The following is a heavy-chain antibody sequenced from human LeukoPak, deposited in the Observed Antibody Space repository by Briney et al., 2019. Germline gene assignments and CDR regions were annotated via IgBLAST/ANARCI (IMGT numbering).Heavy chain of an antibody. CDR3: ATLMAHLDY. J-gene: IGHJ4*02. D-gene: IGHD2-8*01. CDR1: GYTFTDYH. CDR2: INPNSGDT. V-gene: IGHV1-2*02. Sequence: ASVRVSCKAFGYTFTDYHVHWVREAPGQGLEWMGWINPNSGDTNYAQKFQGSVTMTRYTTISTAYMELSRLRSDDTAVFYCATLMAHLDYCGQGTLVTVSS.